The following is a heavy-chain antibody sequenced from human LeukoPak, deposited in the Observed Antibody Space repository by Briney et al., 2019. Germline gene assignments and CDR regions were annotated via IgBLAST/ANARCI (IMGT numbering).Heavy chain of an antibody. D-gene: IGHD2-15*01. CDR1: GYTFTSYG. J-gene: IGHJ4*02. V-gene: IGHV1-18*01. CDR2: ISAYNGNT. CDR3: ARDPHLGCSGGSCYLPPVSYYDSSGYYSDY. Sequence: ASVKVSCKASGYTFTSYGISWVRQAPGQGLEWEGWISAYNGNTNYAQKLQGRVTMTTDTSTSTAYMELRSLRSDDTAVYYCARDPHLGCSGGSCYLPPVSYYDSSGYYSDYWGQGTLVTVSS.